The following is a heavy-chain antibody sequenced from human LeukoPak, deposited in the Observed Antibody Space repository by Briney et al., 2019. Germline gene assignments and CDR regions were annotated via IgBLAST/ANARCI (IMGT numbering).Heavy chain of an antibody. J-gene: IGHJ6*03. CDR1: GFTFSSYW. V-gene: IGHV3-7*01. Sequence: GGSLRLSCAASGFTFSSYWMSWVRQAPGKWLEWVANIKQDGSEKYYVDSVKGRFTISRDNAKNSLYLQMDSLRAEDTAVYYCARVKGEGVVVITYYYYYYMDVWGKGTTVTVSS. CDR2: IKQDGSEK. D-gene: IGHD3-22*01. CDR3: ARVKGEGVVVITYYYYYYMDV.